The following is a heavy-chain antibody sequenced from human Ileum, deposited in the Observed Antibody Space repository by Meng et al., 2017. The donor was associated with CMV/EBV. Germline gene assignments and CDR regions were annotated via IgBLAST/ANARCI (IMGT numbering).Heavy chain of an antibody. J-gene: IGHJ4*02. V-gene: IGHV3-23*01. CDR2: INYGGRDT. Sequence: GGSLRLSCVASGFTFSIYAMTWVRQAPGKGLEWVSTINYGGRDTDYTDSVKGRFTISRDDSKNTLYLQMDSLRADDTATYYCAKGRGDWRCYAYWGQGTVVTVSS. CDR1: GFTFSIYA. CDR3: AKGRGDWRCYAY. D-gene: IGHD2-2*01.